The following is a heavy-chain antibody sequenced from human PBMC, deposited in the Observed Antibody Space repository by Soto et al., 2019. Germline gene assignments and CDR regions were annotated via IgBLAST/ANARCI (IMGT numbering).Heavy chain of an antibody. CDR2: ISSSSSYI. D-gene: IGHD2-2*01. CDR1: GFTFSSYS. V-gene: IGHV3-21*01. Sequence: GALRLSCAASGFTFSSYSMNWVRQAPGKGLEWVSSISSSSSYIYYADSVKGRFTISRDNAKNSLYLQMNSLRAEDTAVYYCARDKLVLVVPAAANWFDPWGQGTLVTVSS. CDR3: ARDKLVLVVPAAANWFDP. J-gene: IGHJ5*02.